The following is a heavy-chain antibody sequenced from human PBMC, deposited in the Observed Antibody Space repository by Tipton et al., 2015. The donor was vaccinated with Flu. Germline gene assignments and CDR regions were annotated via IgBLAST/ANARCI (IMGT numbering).Heavy chain of an antibody. Sequence: TLSLTCTVSGGSISSYYWSWIRQPPGKGLEWIGYIYYSGSTNYNPSLKSRVTISVDTSKNQFSLKLSSVTAADTAVYYCARGAKTSTIFGVALFDPWGQGTLVTVSS. D-gene: IGHD3-3*01. V-gene: IGHV4-59*01. J-gene: IGHJ5*02. CDR1: GGSISSYY. CDR3: ARGAKTSTIFGVALFDP. CDR2: IYYSGST.